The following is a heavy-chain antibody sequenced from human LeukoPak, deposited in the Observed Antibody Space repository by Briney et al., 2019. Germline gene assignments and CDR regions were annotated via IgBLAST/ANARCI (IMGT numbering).Heavy chain of an antibody. CDR1: GYIFTGYY. CDR3: ARHLSSITSCPHY. J-gene: IGHJ4*02. V-gene: IGHV1-2*02. CDR2: INPNSGGT. D-gene: IGHD2-2*01. Sequence: ASVKVSCKASGYIFTGYYMHWVRQAPGQGLAWMGWINPNSGGTNSAQKFQGRVTMTRDTSISTAYMELSRLTSDDTAIYYCARHLSSITSCPHYWGQGTLVTVSS.